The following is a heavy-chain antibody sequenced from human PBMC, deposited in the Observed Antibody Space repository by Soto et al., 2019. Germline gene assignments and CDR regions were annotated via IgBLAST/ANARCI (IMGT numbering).Heavy chain of an antibody. CDR1: GFTFSSYG. J-gene: IGHJ4*02. D-gene: IGHD3-22*01. CDR2: IWYDGSNK. Sequence: QVQLVESGGGVVQPGRSLRLSCAASGFTFSSYGMHWVRQAPGKGLEWVAVIWYDGSNKYSADSVKGPFTISRDNSKNKLYLQMNSLRAEDTAVYYCARDQGNYYDSSGYYYDTFDYWGQGTLVTVSS. CDR3: ARDQGNYYDSSGYYYDTFDY. V-gene: IGHV3-33*01.